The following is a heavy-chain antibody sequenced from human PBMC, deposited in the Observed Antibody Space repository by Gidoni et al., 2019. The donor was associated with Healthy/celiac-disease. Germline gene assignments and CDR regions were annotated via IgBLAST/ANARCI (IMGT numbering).Heavy chain of an antibody. J-gene: IGHJ4*02. CDR1: GFPFSSYA. V-gene: IGHV3-23*01. CDR3: AKGLIWNYVPLGSGFDC. Sequence: EVQLLESGGGLVQPGGSLRLSCAASGFPFSSYAMSWVRQAPGKGLEWVSAISGNGGSTYYADSVKGRFTISRDNSKNTLYLQMNSLRAEDTAVYYCAKGLIWNYVPLGSGFDCWGQGTLVTVSS. CDR2: ISGNGGST. D-gene: IGHD1-7*01.